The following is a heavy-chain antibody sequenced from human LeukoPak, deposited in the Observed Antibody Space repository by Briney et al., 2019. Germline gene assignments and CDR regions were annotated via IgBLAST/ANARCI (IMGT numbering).Heavy chain of an antibody. Sequence: VKVSCKASGYTFTSYGISWVRQAPGQGLEWMGWISAYNGNTNYAQKLQGRVTMTTDTSTSTAYMELRSLRSDDTAVYYCARGRLGYSSSFFDYWGQGTLVTVSS. D-gene: IGHD6-13*01. J-gene: IGHJ4*02. CDR1: GYTFTSYG. V-gene: IGHV1-18*01. CDR2: ISAYNGNT. CDR3: ARGRLGYSSSFFDY.